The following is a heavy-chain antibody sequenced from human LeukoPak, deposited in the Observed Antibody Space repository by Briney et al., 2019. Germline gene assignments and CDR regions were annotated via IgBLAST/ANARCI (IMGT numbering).Heavy chain of an antibody. J-gene: IGHJ4*02. V-gene: IGHV3-49*04. CDR1: GFTFGDYA. CDR3: TRDNYYGSGSYQY. D-gene: IGHD3-10*01. Sequence: PGGPLRLSCTASGFTFGDYAMSWVRQAPGKGLEWVGFIRSKAYGGTTEYAASVKGRFTISRDDSKSIAYLQMNSLKTEDTAVYYCTRDNYYGSGSYQYWGQGTLVTVSS. CDR2: IRSKAYGGTT.